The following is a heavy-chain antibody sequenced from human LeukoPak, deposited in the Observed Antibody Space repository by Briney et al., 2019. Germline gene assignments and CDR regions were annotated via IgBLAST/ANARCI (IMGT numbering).Heavy chain of an antibody. J-gene: IGHJ4*02. V-gene: IGHV4-34*01. CDR1: GGSFSGYY. Sequence: PSETLSLTCAVYGGSFSGYYWSWIRQPPGKGLEWIGEINHSGSTNYNPSLKSRVTISVDTSKNQFSLKLSSVTAADTAVYYRARVGRDGYNYWGQGTLVTVSS. CDR2: INHSGST. D-gene: IGHD5-24*01. CDR3: ARVGRDGYNY.